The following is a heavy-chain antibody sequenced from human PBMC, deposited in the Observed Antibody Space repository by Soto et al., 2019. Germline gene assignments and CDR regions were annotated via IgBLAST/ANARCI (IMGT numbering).Heavy chain of an antibody. J-gene: IGHJ6*01. D-gene: IGHD3-10*01. CDR1: GSSFSGYA. Sequence: SAVKLSCKACGSSFSGYAISWVRQAPGQGLEWMGGIIPIFGTANYAQKFQGRVTITADKSTSTAYMELSSLRSEDTAVYYCASFYGVLDMNTTVHCMEVR. CDR3: ASFYGVLDMNTTVHCMEV. CDR2: IIPIFGTA. V-gene: IGHV1-69*06.